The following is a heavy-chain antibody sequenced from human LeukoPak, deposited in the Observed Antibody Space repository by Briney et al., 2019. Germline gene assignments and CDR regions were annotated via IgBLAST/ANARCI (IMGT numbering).Heavy chain of an antibody. CDR2: INHSGST. Sequence: KSSETLSLTCAVYGGSFSGYYWSWIRQPPGKGLEWIGEINHSGSTNYNPSLKSRVTISVDTSKNQFSLKLSSVTAADTAVYYCARFGSWFAFDIWGQGTMVTVSS. CDR1: GGSFSGYY. D-gene: IGHD6-13*01. J-gene: IGHJ3*02. CDR3: ARFGSWFAFDI. V-gene: IGHV4-34*01.